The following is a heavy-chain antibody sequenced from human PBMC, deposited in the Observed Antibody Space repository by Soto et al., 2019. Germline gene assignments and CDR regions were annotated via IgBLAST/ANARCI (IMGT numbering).Heavy chain of an antibody. CDR2: IYPGDSDT. CDR1: GYSFTSYW. D-gene: IGHD3-3*01. CDR3: ARGRWLQSSLEFNDY. V-gene: IGHV5-51*01. J-gene: IGHJ4*02. Sequence: GESLKISCKGSGYSFTSYWIGWARQMPGKGLEWMGIIYPGDSDTRYSPSFQGQVTISADKSISTAYLQWSSLKASDTAMYYCARGRWLQSSLEFNDYWGQRTLVTVSS.